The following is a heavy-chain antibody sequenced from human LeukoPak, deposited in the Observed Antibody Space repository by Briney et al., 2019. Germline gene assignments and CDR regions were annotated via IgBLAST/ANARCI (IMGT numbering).Heavy chain of an antibody. J-gene: IGHJ4*02. D-gene: IGHD6-19*01. CDR1: GFTFSDYG. CDR3: AGSSGWWGFDY. Sequence: GGSLRLSCAASGFTFSDYGMHWVRQAPGKGLEWVANIKQDGSEKYYVDSVKGRFTISRDNAKNSLYLQMNSLRAEDTAVYYCAGSSGWWGFDYWGQGTLVTVSS. CDR2: IKQDGSEK. V-gene: IGHV3-7*01.